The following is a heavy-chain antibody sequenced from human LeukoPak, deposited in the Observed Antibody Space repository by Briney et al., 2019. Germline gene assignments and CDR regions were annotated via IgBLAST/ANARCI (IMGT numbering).Heavy chain of an antibody. CDR1: GGTFSSYA. V-gene: IGHV1-8*02. CDR3: ARSLPRSSTSGGMDV. Sequence: GASVKVSCKASGGTFSSYAINWVRQATGQGLEWMGWMNPNSGNTGYAQKFQGRVTMTRDTSTSTVYMELSSLRSEDTAVYYCARSLPRSSTSGGMDVWGQGTTVTVSS. CDR2: MNPNSGNT. J-gene: IGHJ6*02. D-gene: IGHD2-2*01.